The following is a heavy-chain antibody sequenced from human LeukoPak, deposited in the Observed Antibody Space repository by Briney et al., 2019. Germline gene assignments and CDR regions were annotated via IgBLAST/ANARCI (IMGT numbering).Heavy chain of an antibody. D-gene: IGHD3-16*01. CDR2: ISSSSSYI. J-gene: IGHJ4*02. CDR3: ASGGFSYYFDY. V-gene: IGHV3-21*01. Sequence: GGSLRLSCAASGFTFSSYSMNWVRQAPGKGLEWVSSISSSSSYIYYADSVKGRFTISRDISKNTLYLQMNGLRPEDTAVYYCASGGFSYYFDYWGQGTLVTVSS. CDR1: GFTFSSYS.